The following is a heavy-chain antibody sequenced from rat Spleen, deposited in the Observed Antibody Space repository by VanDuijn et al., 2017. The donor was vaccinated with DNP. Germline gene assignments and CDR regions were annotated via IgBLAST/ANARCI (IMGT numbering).Heavy chain of an antibody. D-gene: IGHD1-12*02. V-gene: IGHV2-30*01. CDR1: GFSLTSYN. CDR3: ARDRGDGTYYSPFGF. Sequence: QVQLKESGPGLVQPSQTLSLTCTVSGFSLTSYNVHWVRPPTGKGLEWMGVIWTGGSTDYTAPLKSRLTISRDTSKSQVFLKMNSLQTEDIATYYCARDRGDGTYYSPFGFWGQGVMVTVSS. CDR2: IWTGGST. J-gene: IGHJ2*01.